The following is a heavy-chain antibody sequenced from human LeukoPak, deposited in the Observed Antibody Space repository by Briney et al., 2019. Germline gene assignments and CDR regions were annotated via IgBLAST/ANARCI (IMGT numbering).Heavy chain of an antibody. Sequence: PSETLSLTCTVSGGSISSYYWSWIRQPPGKGLEWIAYISDIGSINYNPSLKSRVTISLDTSKNQFSLKLSSVTAADTAVYYCARGFYYDSSGYYYYFDYWGQGTLVTVSS. CDR2: ISDIGSI. J-gene: IGHJ4*02. D-gene: IGHD3-22*01. CDR1: GGSISSYY. V-gene: IGHV4-59*01. CDR3: ARGFYYDSSGYYYYFDY.